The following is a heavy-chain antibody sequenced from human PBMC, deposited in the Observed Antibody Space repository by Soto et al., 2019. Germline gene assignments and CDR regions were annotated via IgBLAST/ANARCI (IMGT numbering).Heavy chain of an antibody. CDR2: ISGSGGST. D-gene: IGHD3-9*01. J-gene: IGHJ5*02. V-gene: IGHV3-23*01. Sequence: EVQLLESGGGLVQPGGSLRLSCAASGFTFSSYAMSWVRQAPGKGLEWVSAISGSGGSTYYADYVKGRFTISRDNSKNTLYLQMNSLRAEDTAVYYCAKGDDIYNWFDPWGQGTLVTVSS. CDR1: GFTFSSYA. CDR3: AKGDDIYNWFDP.